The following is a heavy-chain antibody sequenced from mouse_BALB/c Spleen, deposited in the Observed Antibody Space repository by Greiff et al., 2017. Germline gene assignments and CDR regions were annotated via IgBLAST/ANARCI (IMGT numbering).Heavy chain of an antibody. CDR3: AREGAYSFDY. V-gene: IGHV5-4*02. CDR1: GFTFSDYY. Sequence: EVKLVESGGGLVKPGGSLKLSCAASGFTFSDYYMYWVRQTPEKRLEWVATISDGGSYTYYPDSVKGRFTISRDNAKNNLYLQMSSLKSEDTAMYYCAREGAYSFDYWGQGTTLTVSS. CDR2: ISDGGSYT. D-gene: IGHD2-10*01. J-gene: IGHJ2*01.